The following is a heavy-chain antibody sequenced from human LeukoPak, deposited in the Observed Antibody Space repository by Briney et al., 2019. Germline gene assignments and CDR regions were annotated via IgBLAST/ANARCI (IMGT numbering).Heavy chain of an antibody. J-gene: IGHJ4*02. Sequence: GGSLRLSCAASGFTFSNYVMSWVRQAPGKRPEWVSGINGGGGSTFYAESVKGRFTISRGNSKNTLYLQMSTLRVEDSAVYYCVKDGRRSPPCWGQGTRVTVSS. CDR2: INGGGGST. V-gene: IGHV3-23*01. CDR1: GFTFSNYV. CDR3: VKDGRRSPPC. D-gene: IGHD2-15*01.